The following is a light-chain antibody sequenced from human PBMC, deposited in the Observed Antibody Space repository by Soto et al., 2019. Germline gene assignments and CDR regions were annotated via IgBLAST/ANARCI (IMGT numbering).Light chain of an antibody. CDR1: SSDVGDHNY. J-gene: IGLJ2*01. CDR2: AVS. CDR3: SSYTTSSTVI. Sequence: QSALTQPASVSGSPGQSITISCTGTSSDVGDHNYVSWYQQQPCKAPKLMIYAVSNRPSGVSNRFSGSKSGNTASLTISGLQAEDEADYYCSSYTTSSTVIFGGGTKLTVL. V-gene: IGLV2-14*03.